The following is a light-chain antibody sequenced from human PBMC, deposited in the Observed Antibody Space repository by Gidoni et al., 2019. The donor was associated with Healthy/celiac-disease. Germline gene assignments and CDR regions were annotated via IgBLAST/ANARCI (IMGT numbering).Light chain of an antibody. CDR2: GAS. J-gene: IGKJ4*01. CDR1: ETIDYK. Sequence: ETVLTQSPVTLSVSSGERAALSCRASETIDYKLAWYQQKPGQAPRLLIYGASIRATGVPDRFRGSGSGTEFTLTISSLQSEDFAFYYCQQYSNWPPFTFGGGTKV. V-gene: IGKV3-15*01. CDR3: QQYSNWPPFT.